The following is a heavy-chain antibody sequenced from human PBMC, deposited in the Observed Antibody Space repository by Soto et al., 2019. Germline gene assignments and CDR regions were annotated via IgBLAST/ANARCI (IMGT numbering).Heavy chain of an antibody. D-gene: IGHD1-1*01. CDR2: ISDDGSNK. J-gene: IGHJ6*02. V-gene: IGHV3-30-3*01. CDR1: GFTFSSYA. CDR3: ARDRTGTTNCYYCGMDV. Sequence: GGSLRLSCAASGFTFSSYAMHWVRQAPGKGLEWVAVISDDGSNKYYADSVKGRFTISRDNSKNTLYLQMNSLRAEDTAVYYCARDRTGTTNCYYCGMDVWGQGTTVTVSS.